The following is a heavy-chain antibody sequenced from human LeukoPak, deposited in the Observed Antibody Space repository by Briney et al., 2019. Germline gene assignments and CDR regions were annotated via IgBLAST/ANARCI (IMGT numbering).Heavy chain of an antibody. Sequence: PRASVKVSCKASGYTFTSYYMHWVRQAPGQGLEWMGIINPSGGSTSYAQKFQGRVTMTRDTSTSTVYMELSSLRSEDTAVYYCARGGPRLAVAGHLDYWGQGTLVTVSS. CDR1: GYTFTSYY. J-gene: IGHJ4*02. V-gene: IGHV1-46*01. D-gene: IGHD6-19*01. CDR3: ARGGPRLAVAGHLDY. CDR2: INPSGGST.